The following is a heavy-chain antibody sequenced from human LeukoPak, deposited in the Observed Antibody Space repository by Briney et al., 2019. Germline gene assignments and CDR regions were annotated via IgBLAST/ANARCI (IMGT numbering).Heavy chain of an antibody. CDR2: IKSKAEGGTT. Sequence: GGSLRLSCAASGFTFSSYAMSWVRQAPGKGLEWVGRIKSKAEGGTTDYAAPVKGRFTISRDDSENTLYLQMNSLKTEDTGVYYCTRYISGFGDYWGQGTLVTVSS. D-gene: IGHD6-19*01. J-gene: IGHJ4*02. CDR3: TRYISGFGDY. V-gene: IGHV3-15*01. CDR1: GFTFSSYA.